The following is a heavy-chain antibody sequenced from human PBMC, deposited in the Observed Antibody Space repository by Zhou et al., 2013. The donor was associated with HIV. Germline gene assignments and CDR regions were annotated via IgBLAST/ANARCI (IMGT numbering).Heavy chain of an antibody. Sequence: MQSGAEVKNPGASVKLSCRTSGYIFIDYYIHWVRQAPGRGLEWMGWINANSGGFTYAEKFQDRVSLTRDTSTNTVYIEMNSLRSDDTAKYFCARGEQTASVMAAANNYGLDAWGGGTTVTV. CDR2: INANSGGF. V-gene: IGHV1-2*02. CDR1: GYIFIDYY. CDR3: ARGEQTASVMAAANNYGLDA. D-gene: IGHD2-21*01. J-gene: IGHJ6*02.